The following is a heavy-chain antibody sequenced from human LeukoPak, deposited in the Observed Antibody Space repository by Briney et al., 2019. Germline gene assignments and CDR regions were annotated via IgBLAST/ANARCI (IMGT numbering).Heavy chain of an antibody. D-gene: IGHD2-15*01. V-gene: IGHV3-53*01. CDR2: IFSGGST. CDR3: ARSGVVPAAILMDVVVVAATPDAFDI. CDR1: WFTPSSNY. J-gene: IGHJ3*02. Sequence: PGGAPLLPCSASWFTPSSNYMSWVRQAPGEGREEVSVIFSGGSTYYTDSVKGRFTISRDNSKNTLYLQMNSLRAEDTAVYYCARSGVVPAAILMDVVVVAATPDAFDIWGQGTMVTVSS.